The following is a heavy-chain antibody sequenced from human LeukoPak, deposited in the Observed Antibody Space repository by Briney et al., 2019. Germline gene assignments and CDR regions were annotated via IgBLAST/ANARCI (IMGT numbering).Heavy chain of an antibody. Sequence: PSETLSLTCTVSGGSISSYYWSWIRQPPGKGLEWIGYIYYSGSTNYNPSLKSRVTISVDTSKNQFSLKLSSVTAADTAVYYCARGRFGEFTFDYWGQGTLVTVSS. CDR3: ARGRFGEFTFDY. J-gene: IGHJ4*02. CDR2: IYYSGST. CDR1: GGSISSYY. V-gene: IGHV4-59*01. D-gene: IGHD3-10*01.